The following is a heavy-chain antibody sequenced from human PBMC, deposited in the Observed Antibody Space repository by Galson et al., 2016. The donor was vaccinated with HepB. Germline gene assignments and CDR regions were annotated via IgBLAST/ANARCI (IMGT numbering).Heavy chain of an antibody. V-gene: IGHV3-66*01. CDR1: GFTVSNNY. CDR2: IYSGGDT. CDR3: ARYVGP. Sequence: SLRLSCAASGFTVSNNYMRWFRQTPGNGLEWVSLIYSGGDTSSADSVKGRFTISRDSSKNTLYLQMNSLRDEDTAVYYCARYVGPWGQGTLVTVSS. J-gene: IGHJ5*02.